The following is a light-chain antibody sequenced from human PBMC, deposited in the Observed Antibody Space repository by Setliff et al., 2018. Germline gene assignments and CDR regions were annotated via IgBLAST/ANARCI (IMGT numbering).Light chain of an antibody. Sequence: QSALTQPASVSGSPGQSITISCTGTSSDVGGYNYVSWYQQHPGKAPKLMIYGVSSRPSGVSNRFSGSKSDNTASLTISGLQTEDEADYYCSSYTSTSTLFVFGSGTKVTVL. V-gene: IGLV2-14*01. J-gene: IGLJ1*01. CDR3: SSYTSTSTLFV. CDR1: SSDVGGYNY. CDR2: GVS.